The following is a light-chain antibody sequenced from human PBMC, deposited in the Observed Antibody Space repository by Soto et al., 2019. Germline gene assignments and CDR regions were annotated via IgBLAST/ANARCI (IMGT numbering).Light chain of an antibody. J-gene: IGKJ5*01. CDR1: QSVLSNSNNKNS. Sequence: DIVMTQSPDSLAVSLGERATINCKSSQSVLSNSNNKNSIAWYQQKPGQPPRLLIYWASTRESGVPDRFSGSGSGTDFTLTISSLEPEDFAVYYCQQRSNWPITFGQGTRLEIK. CDR2: WAS. CDR3: QQRSNWPIT. V-gene: IGKV4-1*01.